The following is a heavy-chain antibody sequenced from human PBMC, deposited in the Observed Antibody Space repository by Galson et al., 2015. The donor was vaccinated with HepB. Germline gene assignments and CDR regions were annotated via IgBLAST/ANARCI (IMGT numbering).Heavy chain of an antibody. CDR1: GYTFTSYD. V-gene: IGHV1-8*01. CDR2: MNPNSGNT. D-gene: IGHD4-23*01. CDR3: ARAPTTVVGIDY. Sequence: SVKVSCKASGYTFTSYDINWVRQATGQGLEWMGWMNPNSGNTGYAQKFQGRVTMTRNTSISTAYMELSSLRSEDAAVYYCARAPTTVVGIDYWGQGTLVTVSS. J-gene: IGHJ4*02.